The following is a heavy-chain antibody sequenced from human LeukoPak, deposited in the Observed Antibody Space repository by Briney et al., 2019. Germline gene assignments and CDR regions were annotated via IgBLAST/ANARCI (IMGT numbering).Heavy chain of an antibody. CDR2: ISWDSGSE. D-gene: IGHD3-22*01. J-gene: IGHJ4*02. CDR1: GFTFDDYA. V-gene: IGHV3-9*01. CDR3: AKDRFRGYTSGYDY. Sequence: GRSLRLSCAASGFTFDDYAMHWVRQAPGKGLEWVSGISWDSGSEGYADSVQGRFTISRDNAKNSLYLQMNSLRAEDTALYYCAKDRFRGYTSGYDYWGQGTLVTVSS.